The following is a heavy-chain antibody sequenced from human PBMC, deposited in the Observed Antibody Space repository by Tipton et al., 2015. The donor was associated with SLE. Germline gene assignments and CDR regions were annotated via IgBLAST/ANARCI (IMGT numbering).Heavy chain of an antibody. CDR1: GGFIIGFY. CDR2: ISESGNT. J-gene: IGHJ4*02. Sequence: TLSLTRTVSGGFIIGFYWIWIRQPPGRGLEWIGYISESGNTNYNPSLKSRVTMSVDTSKNQFSLSLTSLTPADTAIYFCARDGGGDMLDFWGQGALVTVSS. D-gene: IGHD2-21*02. CDR3: ARDGGGDMLDF. V-gene: IGHV4-59*01.